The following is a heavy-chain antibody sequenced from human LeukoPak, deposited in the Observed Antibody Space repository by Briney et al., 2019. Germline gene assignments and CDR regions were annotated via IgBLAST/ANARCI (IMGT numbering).Heavy chain of an antibody. Sequence: GGSLRLSCAASGFTFSSYDMSWGRQAPGGGLEWGSGISGSGGSTYYEDSVKGRFTISRDNSKNTLYLQMNSLRAEDTAVYYCAKDSPYLGVVVVPAAIGSYGMDVWGKGTTVTVSS. V-gene: IGHV3-23*01. J-gene: IGHJ6*04. CDR1: GFTFSSYD. CDR3: AKDSPYLGVVVVPAAIGSYGMDV. CDR2: ISGSGGST. D-gene: IGHD2-2*01.